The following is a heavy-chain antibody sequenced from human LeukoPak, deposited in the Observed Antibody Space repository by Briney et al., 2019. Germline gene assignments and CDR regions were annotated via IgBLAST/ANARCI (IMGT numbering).Heavy chain of an antibody. V-gene: IGHV3-15*01. J-gene: IGHJ4*02. CDR3: TTVREGSDDYYLNSRYFDY. Sequence: KSGGSLRLSCAASGFTFTNAWMNWVRQAPGKGLEWVGRIKSKTDGGTTDYAAPVKGRFTISRDDSKNTMYLQMNSLNTEDTAVYYCTTVREGSDDYYLNSRYFDYWGQGILVTVSS. CDR2: IKSKTDGGTT. D-gene: IGHD3/OR15-3a*01. CDR1: GFTFTNAW.